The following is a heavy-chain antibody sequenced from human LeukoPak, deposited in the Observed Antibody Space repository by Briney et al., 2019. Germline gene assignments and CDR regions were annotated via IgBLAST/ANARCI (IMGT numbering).Heavy chain of an antibody. CDR1: GYIFTSYW. D-gene: IGHD2-15*01. J-gene: IGHJ4*02. Sequence: GESLKISCKGSGYIFTSYWIGWVRQMPGKGLEWMGIIYPGNSDTRYSPSFQGQVTISADKSISTAYLHWSSLKASDTAMYYCARRGYCSGGSSYSAPFDYWGQGSPVTVSS. CDR2: IYPGNSDT. CDR3: ARRGYCSGGSSYSAPFDY. V-gene: IGHV5-51*01.